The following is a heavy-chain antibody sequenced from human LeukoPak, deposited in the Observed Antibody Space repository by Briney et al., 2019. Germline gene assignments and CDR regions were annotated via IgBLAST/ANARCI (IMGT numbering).Heavy chain of an antibody. D-gene: IGHD3-10*01. CDR2: IYYSGST. V-gene: IGHV4-59*01. CDR1: GASFSGYY. Sequence: PSETLSLTCAVYGASFSGYYWRWIRQPPGKGLEWIGYIYYSGSTNYNPSLKSRVTISVDTSKNQFSLKLSSVTAADTAVYYCAREVYYGSGTDMGADAFDIWGQGTMVTVSS. J-gene: IGHJ3*02. CDR3: AREVYYGSGTDMGADAFDI.